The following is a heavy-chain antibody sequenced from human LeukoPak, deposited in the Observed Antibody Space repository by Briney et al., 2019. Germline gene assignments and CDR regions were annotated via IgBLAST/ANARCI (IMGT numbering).Heavy chain of an antibody. D-gene: IGHD3-22*01. CDR3: AKRPYYYSSGFVDY. J-gene: IGHJ4*02. V-gene: IGHV3-23*01. Sequence: GGTLRLSCVASGFTFNSYGMAWLRQAPGKGLEWVSAISGSGGSTYYADSVKGRLTIYRDNSKNTLYRQMNRLRGEDTAVYYCAKRPYYYSSGFVDYWGQGTLVTVSS. CDR2: ISGSGGST. CDR1: GFTFNSYG.